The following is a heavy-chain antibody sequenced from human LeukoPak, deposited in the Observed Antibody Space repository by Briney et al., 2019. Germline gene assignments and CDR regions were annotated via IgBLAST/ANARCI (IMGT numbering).Heavy chain of an antibody. J-gene: IGHJ6*03. V-gene: IGHV4-39*01. Sequence: SETLSLTCTVSGDSISTSKSYWGWIRQPPLKGLEWIGSIYYTGNTYYNASLKSRVTISVDTSKNQFSLSLTSVTAADTAVYYCARGRGDFWSGYYRPYYYYYMDVWGKGTTVTVSS. CDR2: IYYTGNT. CDR3: ARGRGDFWSGYYRPYYYYYMDV. D-gene: IGHD3-3*01. CDR1: GDSISTSKSY.